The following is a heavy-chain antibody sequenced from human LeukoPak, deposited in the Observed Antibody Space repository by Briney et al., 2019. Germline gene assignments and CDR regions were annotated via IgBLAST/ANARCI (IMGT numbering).Heavy chain of an antibody. CDR3: ATDCSGSSCYPAGFDY. CDR1: GGSISTYY. D-gene: IGHD2-15*01. J-gene: IGHJ4*02. CDR2: IYTGGYT. V-gene: IGHV4-4*07. Sequence: SETLSLTCTVSGGSISTYYCNWIRQPAGKGLEWIGRIYTGGYTNYNPSVKSRVTMSVDTSKNQFSLKLSSVTAADTAVYYCATDCSGSSCYPAGFDYWGQGILVTVSS.